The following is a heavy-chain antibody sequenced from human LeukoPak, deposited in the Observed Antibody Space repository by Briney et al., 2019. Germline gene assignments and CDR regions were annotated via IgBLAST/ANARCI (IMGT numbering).Heavy chain of an antibody. J-gene: IGHJ4*02. D-gene: IGHD6-19*01. CDR2: INTNTGNP. CDR1: GYTFTNYA. V-gene: IGHV7-4-1*02. Sequence: ASVKVSCKASGYTFTNYAMNWVRQAPGQGLECMGWINTNTGNPTYAQGFTGRFVFSLDTSVSTAYLQISSLKAEDTAVYYCARGGAGYSSGWYDTRADYWGQGTLVTVSS. CDR3: ARGGAGYSSGWYDTRADY.